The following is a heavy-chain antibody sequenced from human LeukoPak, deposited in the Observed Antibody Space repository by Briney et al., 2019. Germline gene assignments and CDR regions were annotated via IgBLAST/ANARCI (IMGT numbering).Heavy chain of an antibody. Sequence: PGGSLRLSCVGSGFTFSNYWMHWVRQAPGKGLVWVSRINTDETTTNYADPVKGRFTISRDNAKNSLYLQMNSLRAEDTAVYYCARATPHSDYFHYMDVWGKGTTVTVSS. CDR2: INTDETTT. D-gene: IGHD2/OR15-2a*01. CDR3: ARATPHSDYFHYMDV. J-gene: IGHJ6*03. CDR1: GFTFSNYW. V-gene: IGHV3-74*01.